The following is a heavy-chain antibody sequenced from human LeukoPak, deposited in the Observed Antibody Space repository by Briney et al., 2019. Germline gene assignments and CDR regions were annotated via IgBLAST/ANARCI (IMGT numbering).Heavy chain of an antibody. CDR2: TSNTGTT. CDR3: ASSPSVEAAREYFNH. D-gene: IGHD3-3*01. Sequence: SGTLSLTCSVSAGSIRSHYWNWIRQPPGKGLEWIGYTSNTGTTNYNPSLKSRVVISLDTSKGQFSLRLSSVTAADTAVYYCASSPSVEAAREYFNHWGQGTLVTVSS. CDR1: AGSIRSHY. J-gene: IGHJ4*02. V-gene: IGHV4-4*09.